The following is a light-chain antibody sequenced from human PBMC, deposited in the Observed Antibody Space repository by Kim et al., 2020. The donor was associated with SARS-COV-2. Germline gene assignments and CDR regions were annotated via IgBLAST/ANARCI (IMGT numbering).Light chain of an antibody. Sequence: GQSITISCTGTSSDVGGYKYVSWDQQHPGKAPKLMIYDVNMRPSGVSNRFSGSKSGNTASLTVSGLQAEDEADYYGSSYTSTNTVLFGGGTKLTVL. V-gene: IGLV2-14*03. CDR3: SSYTSTNTVL. CDR2: DVN. CDR1: SSDVGGYKY. J-gene: IGLJ3*02.